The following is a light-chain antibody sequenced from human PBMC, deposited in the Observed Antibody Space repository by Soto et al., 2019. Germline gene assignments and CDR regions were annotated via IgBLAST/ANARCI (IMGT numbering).Light chain of an antibody. CDR2: DVS. J-gene: IGLJ2*01. V-gene: IGLV2-14*03. Sequence: QSALTQPASVSGSPGQSITISCTGTSSDVGAYNYVSWYQQHPGKAPKLMICDVSNRPSGVSNRFSGSKSANTASLTISGLQAEDEADYYCSSYTTSSTVVFGGGTKVTVL. CDR3: SSYTTSSTVV. CDR1: SSDVGAYNY.